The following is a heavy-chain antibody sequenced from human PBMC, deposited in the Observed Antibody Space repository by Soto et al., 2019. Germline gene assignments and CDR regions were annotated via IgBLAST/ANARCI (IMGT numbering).Heavy chain of an antibody. CDR2: IKQDGSEN. CDR3: ARDSSGGQKNWFDP. CDR1: GFTFSSYG. V-gene: IGHV3-7*01. Sequence: VQLVESGGGLVQPGWSLRLSCAASGFTFSSYGMSWVRQDPGKGLVWVADIKQDGSENYYVDSVKGLFTISRDNAKNALYLQMNSLRAEDTAVYYCARDSSGGQKNWFDPWGQGTLVTVSS. D-gene: IGHD6-19*01. J-gene: IGHJ5*02.